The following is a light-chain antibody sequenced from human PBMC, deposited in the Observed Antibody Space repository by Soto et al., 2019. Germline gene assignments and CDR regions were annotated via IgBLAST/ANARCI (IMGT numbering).Light chain of an antibody. CDR1: QGISNY. CDR3: QQSYSTPWT. CDR2: LAS. J-gene: IGKJ1*01. V-gene: IGKV1-27*01. Sequence: DIQMTQSPSSLSASVGDRVTITCRTSQGISNYLAWYQQKSGKAPKLLIYLASTLRSGVSSRFSGSRSGTDFTLTISSLQPEDVATYYCQQSYSTPWTFGQGTKVEIK.